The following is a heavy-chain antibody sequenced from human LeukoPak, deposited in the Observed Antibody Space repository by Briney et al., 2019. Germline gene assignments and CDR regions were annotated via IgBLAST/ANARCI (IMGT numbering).Heavy chain of an antibody. CDR1: GFTFSSYG. V-gene: IGHV3-33*01. CDR3: ARDSAALYYYYMDV. Sequence: PGGSLRLSCAASGFTFSSYGMHWVRQAPGKGLEWVAVIWYDGSNKYYADSVKGRFTISRDNSKNTLYLQMNSLRAEDTAVYYCARDSAALYYYYMDVWGKGTTVTISS. D-gene: IGHD6-13*01. CDR2: IWYDGSNK. J-gene: IGHJ6*03.